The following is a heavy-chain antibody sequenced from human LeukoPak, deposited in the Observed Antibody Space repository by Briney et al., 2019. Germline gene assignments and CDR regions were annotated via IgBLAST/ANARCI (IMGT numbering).Heavy chain of an antibody. D-gene: IGHD3-10*01. CDR2: INSGGTTK. CDR1: GYIFNNHE. Sequence: GGSLRLSCEASGYIFNNHEMNWVRQAPGKGLEWLSYINSGGTTKYYADSVKGRFTISRDNAKNSLYLQMNSLRADDTAVYYCARARTRSDSYYVFDYWGQGNLVIVSS. CDR3: ARARTRSDSYYVFDY. J-gene: IGHJ4*02. V-gene: IGHV3-48*03.